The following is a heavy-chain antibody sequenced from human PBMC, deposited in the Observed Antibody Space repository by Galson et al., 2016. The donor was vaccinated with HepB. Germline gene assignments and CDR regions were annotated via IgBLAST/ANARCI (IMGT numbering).Heavy chain of an antibody. CDR2: IYHTEST. V-gene: IGHV4-39*02. CDR1: GASISATNYY. Sequence: SETLSLTCTVSGASISATNYYWGWIRQPPGRGLEWIGSIYHTESTNYNPSLESRVTISVDTAKNHLTLSLNSVTAADTAVYYCARGTIFGVANFDYWGQGTLVTVSS. D-gene: IGHD3-3*01. J-gene: IGHJ4*02. CDR3: ARGTIFGVANFDY.